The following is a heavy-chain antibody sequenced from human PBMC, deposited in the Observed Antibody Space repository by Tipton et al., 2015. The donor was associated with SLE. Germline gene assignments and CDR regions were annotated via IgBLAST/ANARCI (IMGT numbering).Heavy chain of an antibody. Sequence: TLSLTCTVSGGSISSYYWSWIRQPPGKGLEWIEYIYYSGSTNYNPSLKSRVTISVDTSKNQFSLKLSSVTAADTAVYYCARHVTYYGSGRVWFDPWGQGTLVTVSS. J-gene: IGHJ5*02. D-gene: IGHD3-10*01. CDR1: GGSISSYY. CDR3: ARHVTYYGSGRVWFDP. V-gene: IGHV4-59*08. CDR2: IYYSGST.